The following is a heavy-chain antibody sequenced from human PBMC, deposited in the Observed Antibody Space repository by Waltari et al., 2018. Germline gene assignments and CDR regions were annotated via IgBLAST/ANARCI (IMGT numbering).Heavy chain of an antibody. CDR2: ST. D-gene: IGHD6-19*01. Sequence: STNYNPSLKSRVTISVDTSKNQFSLKLSSVTAADTAVYYCARVGEQWLVSYWYFDLWGRGTLVTVSS. V-gene: IGHV4-59*01. CDR3: ARVGEQWLVSYWYFDL. J-gene: IGHJ2*01.